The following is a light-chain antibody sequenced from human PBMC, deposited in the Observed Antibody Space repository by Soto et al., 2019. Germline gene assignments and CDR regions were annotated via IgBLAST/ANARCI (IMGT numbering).Light chain of an antibody. J-gene: IGLJ2*01. CDR3: SSYTTRSTLV. V-gene: IGLV2-14*01. CDR1: SSDVGAYDF. Sequence: QSALTQPASVSGSPGQSITISCTGTSSDVGAYDFVSWYQHYPGKAPKLVTFDVTHRPPGICDRFSGSKSANTASLTISGLQAEDEAFYYCSSYTTRSTLVFGGGTQLTVL. CDR2: DVT.